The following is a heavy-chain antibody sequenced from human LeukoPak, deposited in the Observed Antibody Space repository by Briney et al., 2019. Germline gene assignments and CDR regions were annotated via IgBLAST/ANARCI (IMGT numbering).Heavy chain of an antibody. Sequence: SETLSLTCAASGGSFSGYYWSWVRQPPGKGLEWIGEINHSGSTNYNPSLKSGVIIIVNTSKNQFSLKLSSVTAADTAVYYCARGSYYYGSGSYWNYYYGMDVWGQGTTVTVSS. CDR1: GGSFSGYY. D-gene: IGHD3-10*01. V-gene: IGHV4-34*01. CDR2: INHSGST. J-gene: IGHJ6*02. CDR3: ARGSYYYGSGSYWNYYYGMDV.